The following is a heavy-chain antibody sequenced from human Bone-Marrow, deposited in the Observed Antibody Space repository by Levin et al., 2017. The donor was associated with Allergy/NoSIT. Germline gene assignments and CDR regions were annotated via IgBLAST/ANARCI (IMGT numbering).Heavy chain of an antibody. CDR1: GFTFSSYA. CDR3: ARGRRDGYNRDYWYFDL. Sequence: GGSLRLSCAASGFTFSSYAMHWVRQAPGKGLEWVAVISYDGSNKYYADSVKGRFTISRDNSKNTLYLQMNSLRAEDTAVYYCARGRRDGYNRDYWYFDLWGRGTLVTVSS. J-gene: IGHJ2*01. V-gene: IGHV3-30-3*01. CDR2: ISYDGSNK. D-gene: IGHD5-24*01.